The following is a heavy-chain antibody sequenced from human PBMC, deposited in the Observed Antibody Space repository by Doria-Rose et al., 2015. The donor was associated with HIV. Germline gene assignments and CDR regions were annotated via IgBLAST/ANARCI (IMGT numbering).Heavy chain of an antibody. CDR2: TYYTGTS. D-gene: IGHD3-3*01. V-gene: IGHV4-31*03. CDR3: ARMGSYRELDY. J-gene: IGHJ4*02. CDR1: GASVSSRGYY. Sequence: QVQLHESGPGLVKPSETLSLTCSVSGASVSSRGYYWNWIRQVPGKGLESLGYTYYTGTSDYSPSLKSRLNMAVDTSKNQFSLKLSFVTVADAAVYYCARMGSYRELDYWGQGVRASVAA.